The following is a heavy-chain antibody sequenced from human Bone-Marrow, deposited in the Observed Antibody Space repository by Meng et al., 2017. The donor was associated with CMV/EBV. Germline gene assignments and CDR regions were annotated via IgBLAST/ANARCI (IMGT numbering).Heavy chain of an antibody. J-gene: IGHJ4*02. CDR2: MSGGVTST. CDR1: GFTFSSYS. V-gene: IGHV3-23*01. CDR3: AKGKDSDQ. Sequence: GESLKISCAASGFTFSSYSMNWVRQAPGKGLEWVSAMSGGVTSTYYADSVKGRFTSSRDNSKNTLYLQMNSRRAEDTAIYYLAKGKDSDQWDQGTLFTVSS.